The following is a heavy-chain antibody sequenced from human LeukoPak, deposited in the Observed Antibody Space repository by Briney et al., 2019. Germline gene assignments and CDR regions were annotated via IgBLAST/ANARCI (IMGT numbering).Heavy chain of an antibody. CDR1: GYSISSGYY. V-gene: IGHV4-38-2*02. CDR2: IYHSGST. Sequence: SETLSLTCTVSGYSISSGYYWGWIRQPPGKGLEWIGSIYHSGSTYYNPSLKSRVTISVDTSKNQFSLKLSSVTAADTAVYYCAKLPNSNIPVAGIHQPFDHWGQGTLVTVSS. J-gene: IGHJ4*02. D-gene: IGHD6-19*01. CDR3: AKLPNSNIPVAGIHQPFDH.